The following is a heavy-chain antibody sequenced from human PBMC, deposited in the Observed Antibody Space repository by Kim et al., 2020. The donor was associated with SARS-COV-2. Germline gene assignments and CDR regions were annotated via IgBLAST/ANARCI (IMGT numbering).Heavy chain of an antibody. D-gene: IGHD6-13*01. CDR2: IYTSGST. Sequence: SETLSLTCTVSGGSISSYYWSWIRQPAGKGLEWIGRIYTSGSTNYNPSLKSRVTMSVDTSKNQFSLKLSSVTAADTAVYYCARGTAAAGTIPSFDYWGQGTLVTVSS. CDR3: ARGTAAAGTIPSFDY. V-gene: IGHV4-4*07. J-gene: IGHJ4*02. CDR1: GGSISSYY.